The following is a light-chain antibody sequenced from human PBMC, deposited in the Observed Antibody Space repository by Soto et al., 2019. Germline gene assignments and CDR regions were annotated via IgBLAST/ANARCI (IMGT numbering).Light chain of an antibody. Sequence: QSVLTQPPSASGTPGQRVTISCSGSSSNIGNNAVNWYQQFPGTAPKLLIYDNIQRPSGVPDRFSGSKSGTSASLAISGLQSEYEADYYCAAWGDNLNGWVFGGGTQLAVL. CDR2: DNI. V-gene: IGLV1-44*01. J-gene: IGLJ3*02. CDR1: SSNIGNNA. CDR3: AAWGDNLNGWV.